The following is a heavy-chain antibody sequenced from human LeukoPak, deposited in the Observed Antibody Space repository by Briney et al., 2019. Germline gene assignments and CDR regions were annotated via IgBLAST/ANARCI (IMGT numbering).Heavy chain of an antibody. CDR3: AKDLWQQLWGGPLDY. V-gene: IGHV3-23*01. D-gene: IGHD6-13*01. Sequence: GGSLRLSCAASGFTFSSYEMNWVRQAPGKGLEWVSAISGSGGSTYYADSVKGRFTISRDNSKNTLYLQMNSLRAEDTAVYYCAKDLWQQLWGGPLDYWGQGTLVTVSS. CDR2: ISGSGGST. CDR1: GFTFSSYE. J-gene: IGHJ4*02.